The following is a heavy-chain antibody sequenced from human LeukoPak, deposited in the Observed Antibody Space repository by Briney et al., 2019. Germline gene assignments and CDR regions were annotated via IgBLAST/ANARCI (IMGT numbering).Heavy chain of an antibody. CDR3: ARDKVTSIAAAGFFDY. V-gene: IGHV3-30-3*01. Sequence: PGGSLRLSCAASGFTFSSYAMHWVRQAPGKGLEWVAVISYDGSNKYYADSVKGRFTISRDNSKNTLYLQMNSLRAEDTAVYYCARDKVTSIAAAGFFDYWGQGTLVTVSS. CDR1: GFTFSSYA. CDR2: ISYDGSNK. J-gene: IGHJ4*02. D-gene: IGHD6-13*01.